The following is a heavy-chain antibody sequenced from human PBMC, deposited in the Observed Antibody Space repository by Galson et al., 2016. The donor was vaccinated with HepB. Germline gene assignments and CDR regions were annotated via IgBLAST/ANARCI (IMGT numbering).Heavy chain of an antibody. J-gene: IGHJ4*02. D-gene: IGHD3-22*01. CDR1: GFTLSTYA. CDR3: ARGPRYYDTNGYFDY. CDR2: ISFDGTNA. V-gene: IGHV3-30-3*01. Sequence: SLRLPCAPSGFTLSTYAMHWARRAPGKGLEWLALISFDGTNASYPASMHGRFTISRDNSMNTLYLQMSSLRADDTAVYYCARGPRYYDTNGYFDYWGQGILVTVSS.